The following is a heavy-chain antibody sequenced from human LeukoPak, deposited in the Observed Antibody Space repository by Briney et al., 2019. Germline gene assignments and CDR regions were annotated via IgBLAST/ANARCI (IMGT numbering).Heavy chain of an antibody. CDR3: VKSPGYNYGSSVYFDY. D-gene: IGHD3-10*01. CDR1: GFTFDDYA. Sequence: GRSLRLSCAASGFTFDDYAMHWVRQAPGKGLEWVSHISWNSGSITYADSVEGRFTISRDNAKNSLYLQMNSLRAEDTALYYCVKSPGYNYGSSVYFDYWGQGTLVTVSS. V-gene: IGHV3-9*01. CDR2: ISWNSGSI. J-gene: IGHJ4*02.